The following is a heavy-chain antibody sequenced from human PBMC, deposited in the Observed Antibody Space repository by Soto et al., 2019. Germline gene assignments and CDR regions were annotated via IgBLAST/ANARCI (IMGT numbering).Heavy chain of an antibody. D-gene: IGHD3-3*02. V-gene: IGHV4-59*01. CDR1: GGSISSYY. Sequence: QVQLQESGPGLVKPSETLSLTCTVSGGSISSYYWSWIRQPPGKGLEWIGYIYYSGSTKYNPSLNSRSTISVDKSKNHVTRTLYSVTAADTAVYYCARDKTHLGGSGTHYYYGMDVWGQGTTVTVSS. J-gene: IGHJ6*02. CDR3: ARDKTHLGGSGTHYYYGMDV. CDR2: IYYSGST.